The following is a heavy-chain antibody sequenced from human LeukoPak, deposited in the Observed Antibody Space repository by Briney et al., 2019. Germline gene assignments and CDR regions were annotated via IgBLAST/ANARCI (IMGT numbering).Heavy chain of an antibody. V-gene: IGHV3-21*01. CDR1: GFTFSSYT. D-gene: IGHD4-17*01. Sequence: TGGSLRVSCTASGFTFSSYTMNWVRQAPGKGLEWVSSISSSGNYIYYADSVKGRFTISRDNAKNSLFLQMNSLRAEDTAVYYCARSGGDYGPDAFDIWGQGTMVTVSS. CDR2: ISSSGNYI. CDR3: ARSGGDYGPDAFDI. J-gene: IGHJ3*02.